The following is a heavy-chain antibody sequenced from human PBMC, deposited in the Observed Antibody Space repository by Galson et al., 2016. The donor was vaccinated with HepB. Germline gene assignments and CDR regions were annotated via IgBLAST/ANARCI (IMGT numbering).Heavy chain of an antibody. CDR1: GFIFNKYD. V-gene: IGHV3-13*04. D-gene: IGHD6-19*01. CDR3: ARDGYSSGYFDY. CDR2: IAVPGDT. Sequence: SLRLSCATSGFIFNKYDMHWVRQVPGKGLEWVSYIAVPGDTFYSPSVRGRFIISKDTLYLQMNSVRAEDTAVYYCARDGYSSGYFDYWGQGTLATISS. J-gene: IGHJ4*02.